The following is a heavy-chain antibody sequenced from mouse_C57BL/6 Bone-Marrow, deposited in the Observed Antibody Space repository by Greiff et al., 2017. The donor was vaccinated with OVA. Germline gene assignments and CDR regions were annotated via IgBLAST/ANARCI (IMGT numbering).Heavy chain of an antibody. V-gene: IGHV1-50*01. Sequence: QVQLKQPGAELVKPGASVKLSCKASGYTFTRYWLQWVKQRPGQGLEWIGELDPSDSYTNYNQKFKGKATWTVDTSSSTAYMQLSSLTSEDSAVYYCAKDYDWGFAYWGQGTLVTVSA. J-gene: IGHJ3*01. CDR1: GYTFTRYW. CDR3: AKDYDWGFAY. D-gene: IGHD2-4*01. CDR2: LDPSDSYT.